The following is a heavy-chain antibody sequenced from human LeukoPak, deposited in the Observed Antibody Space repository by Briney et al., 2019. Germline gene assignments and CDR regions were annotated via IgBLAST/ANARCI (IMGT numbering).Heavy chain of an antibody. CDR2: VSWNGGRT. CDR3: ARGRLEYRSRWSLLDC. D-gene: IGHD6-13*01. V-gene: IGHV3-20*04. Sequence: GGSLRLSCAAFGFTFDDYGMSWVRQVPGKGLEWVSGVSWNGGRTGYADSVKGGFTISRDNAKTSLYLQMSSLRAEDTAFYYCARGRLEYRSRWSLLDCWGQGTLVTVSS. CDR1: GFTFDDYG. J-gene: IGHJ4*02.